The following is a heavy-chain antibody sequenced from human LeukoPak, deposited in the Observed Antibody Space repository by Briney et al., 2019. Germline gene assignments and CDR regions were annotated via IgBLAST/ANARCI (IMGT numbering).Heavy chain of an antibody. V-gene: IGHV3-33*01. CDR2: IWYDGSNK. D-gene: IGHD3-3*01. J-gene: IGHJ5*02. Sequence: GGSLRLSCAASGFTFSSYGMHWVRQAPGKGLEWVAVIWYDGSNKYYADSVKGRFTISRDNSKNTLYLQMNSLRAEDTAVYYCARDQYEGEGRPKRDWFDPWGQGTLVTVSS. CDR3: ARDQYEGEGRPKRDWFDP. CDR1: GFTFSSYG.